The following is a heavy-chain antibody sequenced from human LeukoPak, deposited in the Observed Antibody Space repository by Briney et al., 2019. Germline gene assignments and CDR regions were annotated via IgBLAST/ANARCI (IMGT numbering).Heavy chain of an antibody. V-gene: IGHV1-8*03. CDR3: ARRMSQLLHWFDP. CDR2: MNPNSGNT. J-gene: IGHJ5*02. CDR1: GYTFTSYD. D-gene: IGHD2-2*01. Sequence: GASVKVSCKASGYTFTSYDINWVRQATGQGLEWMGWMNPNSGNTGYAQKFQGRVTITRNTSISTAYMELSSLRSEDTAVYYCARRMSQLLHWFDPWGQGTLVTVSS.